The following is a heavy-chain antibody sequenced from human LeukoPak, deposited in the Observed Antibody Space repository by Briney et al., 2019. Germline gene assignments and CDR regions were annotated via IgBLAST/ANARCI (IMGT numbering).Heavy chain of an antibody. V-gene: IGHV4-59*01. CDR2: ISNGGTT. J-gene: IGHJ3*02. CDR3: VRLQPNTGEWAFDI. D-gene: IGHD1-1*01. Sequence: PSETLSLTCTVSGDSISKYYWSGIRQPPGEGLEWIGYISNGGTTKYNPSLKSRVTISVDTSNNQLSLRLSSVTAADTAVYHCVRLQPNTGEWAFDIWGQGTMVSVSS. CDR1: GDSISKYY.